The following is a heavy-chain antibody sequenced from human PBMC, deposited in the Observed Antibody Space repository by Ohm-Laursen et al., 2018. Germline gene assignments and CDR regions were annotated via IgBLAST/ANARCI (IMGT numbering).Heavy chain of an antibody. CDR1: GFTFSSYA. CDR3: ASPVGCSSSSCYKS. D-gene: IGHD2-2*02. CDR2: ISGSGGST. J-gene: IGHJ4*02. Sequence: SLRLSCAASGFTFSSYAMSWVRQAPGKGLEWVSGISGSGGSTYYADSVKGRFTISRDNSKNTLYLQMNSLRAEDTAVYYCASPVGCSSSSCYKSWGQGTLVTVSS. V-gene: IGHV3-23*01.